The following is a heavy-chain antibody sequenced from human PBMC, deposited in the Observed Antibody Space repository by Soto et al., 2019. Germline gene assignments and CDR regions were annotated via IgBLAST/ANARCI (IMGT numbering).Heavy chain of an antibody. CDR3: ARSLRGTYGAFVL. CDR1: EFTFRSYW. CDR2: ISGDGSST. D-gene: IGHD1-7*01. J-gene: IGHJ3*01. Sequence: EVQLVDSGGGLVQPGGSLRLSCAASEFTFRSYWMHWVRQSPGKGLVWVSRISGDGSSTNYADSVKGRFTISRDNAKNKVYLQIDSLRAEDTAVYYCARSLRGTYGAFVLWGQGTMVSVCS. V-gene: IGHV3-74*01.